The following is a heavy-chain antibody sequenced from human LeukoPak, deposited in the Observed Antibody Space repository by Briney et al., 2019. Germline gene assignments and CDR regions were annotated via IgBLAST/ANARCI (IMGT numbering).Heavy chain of an antibody. V-gene: IGHV1-2*04. CDR2: INPNSGGT. Sequence: ASVKVSCKASGYTFTGYYMHWVRQAPGQGLEWMVWINPNSGGTNYAQKFQGWVTMTRDTSISTAYMELSRLRSDDTAVYYCARGEYGSGSSFDYWGQGTLVTVSS. CDR1: GYTFTGYY. D-gene: IGHD3-10*01. J-gene: IGHJ4*02. CDR3: ARGEYGSGSSFDY.